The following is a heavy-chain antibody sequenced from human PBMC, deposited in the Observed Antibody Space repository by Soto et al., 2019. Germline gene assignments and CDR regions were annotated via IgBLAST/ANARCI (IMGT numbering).Heavy chain of an antibody. D-gene: IGHD2-2*01. CDR2: IIPIFGTA. CDR3: ARAHKRYCRSNSCYQYNWFVP. J-gene: IGHJ5*02. V-gene: IGHV1-69*13. CDR1: GGTFSSYA. Sequence: ASVKVSCKASGGTFSSYAISWVRQAPGQGLEWMGGIIPIFGTANYAQKFQGRVTITADESTSTAYMELSSLRSEDTAVYYCARAHKRYCRSNSCYQYNWFVPWGQGTLV.